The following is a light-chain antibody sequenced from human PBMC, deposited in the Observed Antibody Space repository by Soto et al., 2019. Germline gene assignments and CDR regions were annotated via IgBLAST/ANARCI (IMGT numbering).Light chain of an antibody. CDR2: GAS. J-gene: IGKJ1*01. V-gene: IGKV3-15*01. CDR3: QQYGSSPWT. Sequence: EIVMTQSPATLSVSPGERATLSCRASQSVSSNLAWYQQKPGQAPRLLIYGASTRATGIPARFSGSGSGTDFTLAISRLEPEDLAVYYCQQYGSSPWTFGLGTTVEI. CDR1: QSVSSN.